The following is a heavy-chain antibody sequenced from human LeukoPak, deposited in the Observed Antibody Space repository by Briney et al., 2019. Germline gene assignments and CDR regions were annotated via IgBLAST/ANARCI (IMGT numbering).Heavy chain of an antibody. D-gene: IGHD2-2*01. V-gene: IGHV3-23*01. Sequence: GGSLRLSCAASGFTCSSYAMTWVRQAPDKRLEWVSAISGSDGSTYYADSVKGRFTISRDDSQNTLYLQMNSLSAEDTAVYYCAKVETSGGANCYALDYWGQGTLVTVSS. CDR2: ISGSDGST. J-gene: IGHJ4*02. CDR1: GFTCSSYA. CDR3: AKVETSGGANCYALDY.